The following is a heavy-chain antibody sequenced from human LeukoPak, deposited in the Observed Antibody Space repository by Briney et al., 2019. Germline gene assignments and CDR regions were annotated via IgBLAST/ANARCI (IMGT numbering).Heavy chain of an antibody. V-gene: IGHV4-39*01. D-gene: IGHD6-19*01. CDR3: ARQVAGWGNYYYMDV. CDR1: GGSLSSSSYY. J-gene: IGHJ6*03. CDR2: IYYSGST. Sequence: SETLSLTCTVSGGSLSSSSYYWGWIRQPPGKGLEWIGSIYYSGSTYYNPSLKSRVTISVHTSKNQFSLKLSSVTAADTAVYYCARQVAGWGNYYYMDVWGKGTTVTVSS.